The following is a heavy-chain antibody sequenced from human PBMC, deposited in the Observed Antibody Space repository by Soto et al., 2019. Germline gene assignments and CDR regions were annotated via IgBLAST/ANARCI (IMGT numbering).Heavy chain of an antibody. J-gene: IGHJ6*02. CDR3: ARARRLERKFNSGSYWLTPNYYYGMDV. CDR2: IYYSGST. Sequence: QVQLQESGPGLVKPSETLSLTCTVSGGSISSYYWSWIRQPPGKGLEWIGYIYYSGSTNYNPSLKSRVTISVDTSKNQFSLKLSSVTAADTAVYYCARARRLERKFNSGSYWLTPNYYYGMDVWGQGTTVTVSS. D-gene: IGHD1-26*01. CDR1: GGSISSYY. V-gene: IGHV4-59*01.